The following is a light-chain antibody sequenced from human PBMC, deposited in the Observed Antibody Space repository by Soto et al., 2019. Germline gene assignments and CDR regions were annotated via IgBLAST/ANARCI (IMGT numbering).Light chain of an antibody. V-gene: IGKV3-20*01. Sequence: EIVMTQSPGTLSLSPGERATLSCRASQSVSSSYLAWYQQKPGQPPRLLIYGASSRATGIPDGFSGSGSGTDFTLTISRLEPEDFAVYYCQQYGSSPTFGQGTKVDIK. CDR3: QQYGSSPT. J-gene: IGKJ1*01. CDR2: GAS. CDR1: QSVSSSY.